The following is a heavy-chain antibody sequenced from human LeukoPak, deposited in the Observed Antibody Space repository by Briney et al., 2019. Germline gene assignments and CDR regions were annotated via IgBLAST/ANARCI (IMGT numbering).Heavy chain of an antibody. V-gene: IGHV1-18*01. D-gene: IGHD6-6*01. CDR1: GYTFTSYG. J-gene: IGHJ4*02. Sequence: ASVKVSCKASGYTFTSYGISWVRQAPGQGLEWLGCISAYNGHRNYAQKVQGRVTVTTDKSTSTAYMELRSLRSDDTAVYYCAKGRVAARPTFDYWGQGTLVTVSS. CDR3: AKGRVAARPTFDY. CDR2: ISAYNGHR.